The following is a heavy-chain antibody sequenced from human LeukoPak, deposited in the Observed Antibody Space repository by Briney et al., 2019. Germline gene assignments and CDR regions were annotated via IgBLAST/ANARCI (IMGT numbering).Heavy chain of an antibody. Sequence: GASVKVSCKASGFTFTSSAMQRVRHARGQRLEWRGWIVVGSGNTNYAQNFQEKVTITRDMCTSTASMELSSLRSEDTAVYYCAANTPRVVREDAFDIWGQGTMVTVSS. J-gene: IGHJ3*02. CDR2: IVVGSGNT. D-gene: IGHD2-21*01. V-gene: IGHV1-58*02. CDR3: AANTPRVVREDAFDI. CDR1: GFTFTSSA.